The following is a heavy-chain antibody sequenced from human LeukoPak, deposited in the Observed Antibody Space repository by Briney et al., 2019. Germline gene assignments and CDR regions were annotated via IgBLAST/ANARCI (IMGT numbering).Heavy chain of an antibody. CDR2: INAGNGNT. CDR3: ARAMGYYYGSGSYSYYFAY. Sequence: ASVKVSCKASGYTFTSYAMHWVRQAPGQRLEWMGWINAGNGNTKYSQKFQGRVTITRDTSASTAYMELSSLRSEDTAVYYCARAMGYYYGSGSYSYYFAYWGQGTLVTVSS. CDR1: GYTFTSYA. V-gene: IGHV1-3*01. D-gene: IGHD3-10*01. J-gene: IGHJ4*02.